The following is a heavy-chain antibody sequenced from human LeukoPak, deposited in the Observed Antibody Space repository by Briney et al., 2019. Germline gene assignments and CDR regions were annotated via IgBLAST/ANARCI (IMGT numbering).Heavy chain of an antibody. J-gene: IGHJ4*02. Sequence: ASVKVSCKASGYXFTGYYIHWVRQAPGQGLEWMGWINPNSGGTNYAQKFLGRVTVTRDTSISTAYMELSRLRSDDTAVYYCVKSPALYYFGYWGQGTLVTVSS. V-gene: IGHV1-2*02. CDR1: GYXFTGYY. CDR2: INPNSGGT. CDR3: VKSPALYYFGY.